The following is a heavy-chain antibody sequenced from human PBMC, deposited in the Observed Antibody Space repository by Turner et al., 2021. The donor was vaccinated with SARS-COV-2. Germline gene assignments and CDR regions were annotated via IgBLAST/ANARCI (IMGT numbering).Heavy chain of an antibody. Sequence: QVQLVQSGGEVQKPGASVKVTCKVSRYTLTELFMHWVRQAPGKGLGWMGGFDPEDGETIYAQKFQGRVTMSEDTSTDTAYMELSSLRSEDTAVYYCATAPANYYDSSGSKGFYYYYYGMDVWGQGTTVTVSS. D-gene: IGHD3-22*01. CDR3: ATAPANYYDSSGSKGFYYYYYGMDV. CDR1: RYTLTELF. V-gene: IGHV1-24*01. CDR2: FDPEDGET. J-gene: IGHJ6*02.